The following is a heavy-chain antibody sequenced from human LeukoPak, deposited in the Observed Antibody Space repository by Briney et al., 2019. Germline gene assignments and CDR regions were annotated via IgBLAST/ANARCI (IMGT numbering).Heavy chain of an antibody. J-gene: IGHJ4*02. CDR3: AKEGMIRGVIDY. D-gene: IGHD3-10*01. Sequence: NPSETLLLTCSGPRASLDTYHWGSIRQPAGKGLEWIGHIHTSGSTNYNPSLKSRVTMSVDTSKNQFSLKVNSVTAADTAVYYCAKEGMIRGVIDYWGQGALVTVSS. CDR2: IHTSGST. CDR1: RASLDTYH. V-gene: IGHV4-4*07.